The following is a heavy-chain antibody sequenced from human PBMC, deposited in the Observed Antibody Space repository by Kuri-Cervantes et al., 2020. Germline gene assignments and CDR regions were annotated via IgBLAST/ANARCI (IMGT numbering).Heavy chain of an antibody. D-gene: IGHD6-19*01. Sequence: GGSLRPSCVVCRFTFSCSWMSWVRQAPGKGLEWVANINQDGTERYYVDSVKGRFTISRDNAKNSLYLQMNSLRAEDTAVYYCAREGDSSGWYTMDYWGQGTLVTVSS. CDR3: AREGDSSGWYTMDY. CDR2: INQDGTER. V-gene: IGHV3-7*01. CDR1: RFTFSCSW. J-gene: IGHJ4*02.